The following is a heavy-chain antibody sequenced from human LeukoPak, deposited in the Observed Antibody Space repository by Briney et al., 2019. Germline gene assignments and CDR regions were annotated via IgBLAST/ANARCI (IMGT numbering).Heavy chain of an antibody. CDR3: AREQCGGGTCYPDY. J-gene: IGHJ4*02. CDR1: GGSISSGDYY. D-gene: IGHD2-15*01. CDR2: IYYSGST. V-gene: IGHV4-30-4*01. Sequence: SETLSLTCTVSGGSISSGDYYWSWIRQPPGKGLEWIGYIYYSGSTYYNPSLKSRVTISVDTSKNQFSLNLSSVTAADTAVYYCAREQCGGGTCYPDYWGQGTLVAVSS.